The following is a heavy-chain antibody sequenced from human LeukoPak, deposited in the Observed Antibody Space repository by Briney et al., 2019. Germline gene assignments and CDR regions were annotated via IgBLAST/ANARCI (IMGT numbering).Heavy chain of an antibody. CDR1: GYIFASYW. CDR3: ARHNNWGFDY. D-gene: IGHD7-27*01. J-gene: IGHJ4*02. CDR2: IHPNDAST. Sequence: GESLKISCNASGYIFASYWIGWVRQMSGKGLEWMAIIHPNDASTIYSPSFQGQVTISADKSINTAHLQWSTLKASDTTIYYCARHNNWGFDYWDRGTLLTVSS. V-gene: IGHV5-51*01.